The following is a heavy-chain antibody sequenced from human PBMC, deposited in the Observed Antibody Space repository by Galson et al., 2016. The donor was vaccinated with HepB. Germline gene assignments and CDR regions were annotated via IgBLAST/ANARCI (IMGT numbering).Heavy chain of an antibody. Sequence: SVKVSCKASGYTFTTFDINWVRQAPGQGLEWMGWMNPNSGNSAYEQKFQGRLTMTRNTSISTAYMELASLRSEDTAVYYCARDASDIYGYYYGMDVWGQGTTVTVSS. CDR3: ARDASDIYGYYYGMDV. V-gene: IGHV1-8*01. CDR1: GYTFTTFD. CDR2: MNPNSGNS. D-gene: IGHD4-17*01. J-gene: IGHJ6*02.